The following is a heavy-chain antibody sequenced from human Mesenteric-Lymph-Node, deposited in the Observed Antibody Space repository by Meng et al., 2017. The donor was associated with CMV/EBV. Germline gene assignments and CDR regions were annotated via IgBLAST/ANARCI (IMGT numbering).Heavy chain of an antibody. J-gene: IGHJ6*02. V-gene: IGHV4-34*01. CDR1: GGSFSGYY. D-gene: IGHD2-2*01. CDR3: ARAGGVIVVVPAAARYYYYGMDV. Sequence: GSLRLSCAVYGGSFSGYYWSWIRQPPGKGLEWIGEINHSGSTNYNPSLKSRVTISVDTSKNQFSLKLSSVTAADTAVYYCARAGGVIVVVPAAARYYYYGMDVWGQGTTVTVSS. CDR2: INHSGST.